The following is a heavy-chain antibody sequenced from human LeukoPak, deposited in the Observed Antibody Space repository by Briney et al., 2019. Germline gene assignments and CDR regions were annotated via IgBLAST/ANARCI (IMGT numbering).Heavy chain of an antibody. J-gene: IGHJ4*02. CDR1: GGTFSSYA. V-gene: IGHV1-69*05. CDR3: ARAPPEVGAAPYFDY. CDR2: IIPIFGTA. D-gene: IGHD1-26*01. Sequence: ASVKVSCKASGGTFSSYAISWVRQAPGQGLERMEGIIPIFGTANYAQKFQGRVTITTDESTSTAYMELSSLRSEDTAVYYCARAPPEVGAAPYFDYWGQGTLVTVSS.